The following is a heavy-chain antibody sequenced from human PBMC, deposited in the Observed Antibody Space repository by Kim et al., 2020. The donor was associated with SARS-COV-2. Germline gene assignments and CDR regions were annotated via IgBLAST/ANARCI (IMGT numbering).Heavy chain of an antibody. CDR3: TRHHPGLEAFDV. CDR2: VYPGDSDA. D-gene: IGHD3-16*01. Sequence: GESLKISCKGSGYIFTNFWIAWVQQKPGKGLEWMGIVYPGDSDARYSPSFQGKVTMSADESTGAAYLQWNSLRASDTAMYFCTRHHPGLEAFDVWGQGTMVTVSS. CDR1: GYIFTNFW. V-gene: IGHV5-51*07. J-gene: IGHJ3*01.